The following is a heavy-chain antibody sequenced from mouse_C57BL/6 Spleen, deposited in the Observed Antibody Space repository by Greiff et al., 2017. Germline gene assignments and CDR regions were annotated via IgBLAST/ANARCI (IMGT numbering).Heavy chain of an antibody. CDR3: ARQKDAMDY. V-gene: IGHV5-6*01. Sequence: VQLKQSGGDLVKPGGSLKLSCAASGFTFSSYGMSWVRQTPDKRLEWVATISSGGSYTYYPDSVKGRFTISRDNAKNTLYLQMSSLKSEDTAMYYCARQKDAMDYWGQGTSVTVSS. CDR2: ISSGGSYT. J-gene: IGHJ4*01. CDR1: GFTFSSYG.